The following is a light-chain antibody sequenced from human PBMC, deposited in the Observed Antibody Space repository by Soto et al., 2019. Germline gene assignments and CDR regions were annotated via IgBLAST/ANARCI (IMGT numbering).Light chain of an antibody. J-gene: IGKJ4*01. V-gene: IGKV4-1*01. CDR1: QSVLYSSNNRNY. CDR2: WAS. CDR3: KQYYTTPLT. Sequence: DIVMTQSPDSLAVSLGERATTNCKSSQSVLYSSNNRNYLAWYQQRPGQPPKLLIYWASTRESGVPDRFSGSGSGTDFTLTIRSLQAEDVAVYYCKQYYTTPLTVGGGTKVDIK.